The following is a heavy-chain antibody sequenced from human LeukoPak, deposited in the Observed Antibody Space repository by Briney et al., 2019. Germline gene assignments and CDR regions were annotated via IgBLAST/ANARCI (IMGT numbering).Heavy chain of an antibody. Sequence: VASVKVSCKASGYTFTGYYMHWVRQAPGQGLEWMGWINPNSGGTNYAQKFQGRVTMTRDTSISTAYMELSRLRSDDTAVCYCARVAYSYGTNWFDPWGQGTLVTVSS. CDR3: ARVAYSYGTNWFDP. D-gene: IGHD5-18*01. J-gene: IGHJ5*02. V-gene: IGHV1-2*02. CDR2: INPNSGGT. CDR1: GYTFTGYY.